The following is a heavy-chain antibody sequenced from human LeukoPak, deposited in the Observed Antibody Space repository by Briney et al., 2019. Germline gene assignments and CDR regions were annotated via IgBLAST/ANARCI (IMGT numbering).Heavy chain of an antibody. Sequence: PSETLSLTCTVSGDSISSGDYYWNWNRQPPGKGLEWIGNIYYSGSTYYNPSLKSRVTISVDTSKNQFSLKLSSVTAADTAIYFCARGPWTLTTIDYWGQGTLVTVSS. D-gene: IGHD4-11*01. J-gene: IGHJ4*02. CDR3: ARGPWTLTTIDY. V-gene: IGHV4-30-4*02. CDR1: GDSISSGDYY. CDR2: IYYSGST.